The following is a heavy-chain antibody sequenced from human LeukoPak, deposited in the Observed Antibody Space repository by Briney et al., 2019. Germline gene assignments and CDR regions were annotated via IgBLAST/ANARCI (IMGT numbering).Heavy chain of an antibody. Sequence: ASVKVSCKASGYTFTSYGISWVRQAPGQGLEWMGWISAYNGNTNYAQKLQGRVTMTTDTSTSTAYMELRSLRSDDTAVYYCARESLLWFGELFRGPTLFNPWGQGTLVTVSS. CDR1: GYTFTSYG. J-gene: IGHJ5*02. D-gene: IGHD3-10*01. V-gene: IGHV1-18*01. CDR2: ISAYNGNT. CDR3: ARESLLWFGELFRGPTLFNP.